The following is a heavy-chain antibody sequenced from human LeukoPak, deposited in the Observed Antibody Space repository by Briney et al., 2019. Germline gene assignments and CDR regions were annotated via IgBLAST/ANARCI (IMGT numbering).Heavy chain of an antibody. CDR1: GFTFSSYS. CDR3: ARDDRVYYYYGMDV. J-gene: IGHJ6*02. CDR2: ISSSSSYI. D-gene: IGHD3-22*01. V-gene: IGHV3-21*01. Sequence: GGSLRLSCAASGFTFSSYSMNWVRQALGKGLEWVSSISSSSSYIYYADSVKGRFTISRDNAKNSLYLQMNSLRAEDTAVYYCARDDRVYYYYGMDVWGQGTTVTVSS.